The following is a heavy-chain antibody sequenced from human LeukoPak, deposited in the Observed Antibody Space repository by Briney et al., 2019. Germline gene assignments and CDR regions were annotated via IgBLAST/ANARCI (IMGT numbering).Heavy chain of an antibody. Sequence: QTGGSLRLSCAASGFTFSSYDMHWVRQATGKGLEWVSAIGTAGDTYYPGSVKGRFTISRGNAKNSLYLQMNSLRAGDTAVYYCARDQGDGYDYWGQGTLVTVSS. V-gene: IGHV3-13*01. CDR1: GFTFSSYD. CDR2: IGTAGDT. J-gene: IGHJ4*02. CDR3: ARDQGDGYDY. D-gene: IGHD5-24*01.